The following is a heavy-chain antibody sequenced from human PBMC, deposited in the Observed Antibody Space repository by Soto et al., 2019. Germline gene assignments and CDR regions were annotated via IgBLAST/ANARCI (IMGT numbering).Heavy chain of an antibody. J-gene: IGHJ4*02. CDR1: GGSISSYY. D-gene: IGHD6-6*01. Sequence: TCTVSGGSISSYYWSWVRQAPGQGLEWMGWISAYNGNTNYAQKLQGRVTMTTDTSTSTAYMELRSLRSDDTAVYYCARFQLALDYWGQGTLVTVSS. V-gene: IGHV1-18*04. CDR3: ARFQLALDY. CDR2: ISAYNGNT.